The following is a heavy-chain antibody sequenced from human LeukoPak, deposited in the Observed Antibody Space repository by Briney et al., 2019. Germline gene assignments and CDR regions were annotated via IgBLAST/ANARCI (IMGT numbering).Heavy chain of an antibody. Sequence: GASVKVSCKASRGTFSSYAISWVRQAPGQGLEWMGGIIPIFGKANYAQKFQGRVTITADESTSTAYMELSSLRSEDTAVYYCARDRLPATALSYYYYMDVWGKGTTVTVSS. CDR3: ARDRLPATALSYYYYMDV. D-gene: IGHD2-21*02. V-gene: IGHV1-69*13. CDR2: IIPIFGKA. CDR1: RGTFSSYA. J-gene: IGHJ6*03.